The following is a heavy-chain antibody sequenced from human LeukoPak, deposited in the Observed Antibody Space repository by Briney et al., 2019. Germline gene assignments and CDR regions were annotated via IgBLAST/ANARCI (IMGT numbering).Heavy chain of an antibody. CDR2: IYPGDSDT. V-gene: IGHV5-51*01. Sequence: GESLKISCKGSGYSFITYWIGWVRQMPGKGLEWMGIIYPGDSDTRYSPSFQGQVTISADKSIRNAYLQWSSLKASDTAMYYCARGSSGYTYGFDYWGQGTLVTVSS. CDR3: ARGSSGYTYGFDY. J-gene: IGHJ4*02. D-gene: IGHD5-18*01. CDR1: GYSFITYW.